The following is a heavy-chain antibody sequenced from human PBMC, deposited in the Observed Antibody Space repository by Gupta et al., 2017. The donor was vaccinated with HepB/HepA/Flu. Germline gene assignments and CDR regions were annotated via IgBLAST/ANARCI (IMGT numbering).Heavy chain of an antibody. J-gene: IGHJ4*02. V-gene: IGHV3-30*03. D-gene: IGHD6-13*01. CDR1: GFTFSIYG. CDR2: ITVDGSNK. Sequence: QVQLVASGGGVVQPGWSLRLSCAASGFTFSIYGMHWGRQAPGKGREWVAVITVDGSNKYYEGSGKGRFTISRDNYKNRLYLQRERLRAEDTAVEYGGRDADSSRWYDVGYGGEGRRGTVSS. CDR3: GRDADSSRWYDVGY.